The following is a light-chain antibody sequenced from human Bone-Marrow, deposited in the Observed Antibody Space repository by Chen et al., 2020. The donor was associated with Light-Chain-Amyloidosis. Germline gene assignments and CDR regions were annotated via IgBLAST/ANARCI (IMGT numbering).Light chain of an antibody. Sequence: QSALTPPASVSGSPGQSITISCTGTSGDVGTYNYVSWYQQHPGKAPKVMIYAVSNRPSGVSNRVSGSKSGNTASLTISGLQAEDEADYYCSSFTSSSSYVFGPGTKVTVL. CDR3: SSFTSSSSYV. V-gene: IGLV2-14*01. CDR2: AVS. CDR1: SGDVGTYNY. J-gene: IGLJ1*01.